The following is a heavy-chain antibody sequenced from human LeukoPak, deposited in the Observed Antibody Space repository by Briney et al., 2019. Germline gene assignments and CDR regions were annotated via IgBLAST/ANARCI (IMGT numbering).Heavy chain of an antibody. CDR1: GFTVSSNY. CDR3: ASQYCSGGSCRFDP. Sequence: GGSLRLSCAASGFTVSSNYMSWVRQAPGKGLEWASVIYSGGSTYYADSVKGRFTISRDNSKNTLYLQMNSLRAEDTAVCYCASQYCSGGSCRFDPWGQGTLVTVSS. CDR2: IYSGGST. J-gene: IGHJ5*02. V-gene: IGHV3-53*01. D-gene: IGHD2-15*01.